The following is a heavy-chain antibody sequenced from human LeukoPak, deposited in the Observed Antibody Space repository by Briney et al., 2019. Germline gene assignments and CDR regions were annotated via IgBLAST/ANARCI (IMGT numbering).Heavy chain of an antibody. D-gene: IGHD3-10*01. CDR3: ARAGVRGVIRTFDY. V-gene: IGHV4-39*06. Sequence: SETLSLTCTVSGGSISSSSYYWGWIRQPPGKGLEWIGSIYYSGSTYYNPSLKSRVTISVDTSKNQFPLKLSSVTAADTAVYYCARAGVRGVIRTFDYWGQGTLVTVSS. CDR2: IYYSGST. CDR1: GGSISSSSYY. J-gene: IGHJ4*02.